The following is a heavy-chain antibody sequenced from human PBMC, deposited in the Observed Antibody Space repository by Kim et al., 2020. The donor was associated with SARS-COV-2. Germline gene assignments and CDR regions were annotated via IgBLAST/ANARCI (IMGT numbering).Heavy chain of an antibody. D-gene: IGHD3-10*01. CDR2: INPSGGST. CDR3: AGDYGSGSYNSNWFDP. Sequence: ASVKVSCKASGYTFTSYYMHWVRQAPGQGLEWMGIINPSGGSTSYAQKFQGRVTMTRDTSTSTVYMELSSLRSEDTDVYYCAGDYGSGSYNSNWFDPWGQGTLVTVSS. CDR1: GYTFTSYY. J-gene: IGHJ5*02. V-gene: IGHV1-46*01.